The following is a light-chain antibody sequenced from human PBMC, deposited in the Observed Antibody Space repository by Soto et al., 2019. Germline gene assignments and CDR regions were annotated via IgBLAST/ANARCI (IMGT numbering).Light chain of an antibody. Sequence: VVMTQSSLSLPVTLGQPASISCRSSQSLVYRDGDTHLNWFQQRPGQSPRRLIYKVSNRDSGVPDRFSGTGSGTEFTLKISRVEAEDVGVYYCMQGTHWPRTFGQGTKVEIK. CDR1: QSLVYRDGDTH. V-gene: IGKV2-30*01. CDR2: KVS. CDR3: MQGTHWPRT. J-gene: IGKJ1*01.